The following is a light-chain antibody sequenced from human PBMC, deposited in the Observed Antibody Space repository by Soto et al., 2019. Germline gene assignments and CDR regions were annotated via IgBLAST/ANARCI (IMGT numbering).Light chain of an antibody. J-gene: IGKJ1*01. CDR2: GAS. CDR1: ETVNSNY. CDR3: QQYGSSRT. Sequence: IVSTQSPGTLSLSPGERATLSCRASETVNSNYLAWYQQKRGQAPRLLIYGASRRATGIPDRFSGSGSGTDFTLTITRLEPEDFAVYYCQQYGSSRTFGQGTKVDIK. V-gene: IGKV3-20*01.